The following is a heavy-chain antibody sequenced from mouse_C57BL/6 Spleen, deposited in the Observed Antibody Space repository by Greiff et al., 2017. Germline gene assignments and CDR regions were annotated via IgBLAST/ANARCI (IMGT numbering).Heavy chain of an antibody. Sequence: VQLMESGPELVKPGASVKISCKASGYTFTDYYINWVKQRPGQGLEWIGWIFPGSGSTYYNEKFKGKATLTVDKSSSTAYMLLSSLTSEDSAVYFCARPGSYDGYSYYFDYWGQGTTLTVSS. CDR2: IFPGSGST. V-gene: IGHV1-75*01. CDR3: ARPGSYDGYSYYFDY. D-gene: IGHD2-3*01. CDR1: GYTFTDYY. J-gene: IGHJ2*01.